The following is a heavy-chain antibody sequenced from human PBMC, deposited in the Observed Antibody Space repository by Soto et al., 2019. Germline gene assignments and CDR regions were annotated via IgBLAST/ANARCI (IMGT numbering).Heavy chain of an antibody. D-gene: IGHD3-3*01. V-gene: IGHV1-46*01. CDR2: INPSGGST. J-gene: IGHJ4*02. Sequence: QVQLVQSGAEVKKPGASVKVSCKASGYTFTSYYMHWVRQAPGQGLEWKGIINPSGGSTSYAQKFQGRVTMTRDTSTSTVYMELSSLRSEDTAVYYCARDGFGVVISPLFDYWGQGTLVTVSS. CDR1: GYTFTSYY. CDR3: ARDGFGVVISPLFDY.